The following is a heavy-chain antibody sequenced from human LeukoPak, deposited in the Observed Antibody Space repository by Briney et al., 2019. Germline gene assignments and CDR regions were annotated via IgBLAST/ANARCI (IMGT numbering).Heavy chain of an antibody. J-gene: IGHJ5*01. Sequence: PSGTLSLTCAVSGGSIGSINWWSWVRQPPGQGLAWIGEIDHSGSTNYNSSLKSRLTISVDKSKNQCSLKLTSVTAADTAVYYCARIMGRGYCFSTSCRGDWFDSWRQGTLTTVPS. V-gene: IGHV4-4*02. D-gene: IGHD2-2*01. CDR1: GGSIGSINW. CDR3: ARIMGRGYCFSTSCRGDWFDS. CDR2: IDHSGST.